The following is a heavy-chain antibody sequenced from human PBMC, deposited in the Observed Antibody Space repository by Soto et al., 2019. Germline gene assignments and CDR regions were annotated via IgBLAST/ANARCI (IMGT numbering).Heavy chain of an antibody. J-gene: IGHJ6*03. CDR3: ARIQNDCWSGYSQVPYYMDV. Sequence: SETLSLTCTVSGGSISSYYWSWIRQPPGKGLEWIGYIYYSGSTNYNPSLKSRVTISVDTSKNQFSLKLSSVTAADTAVYYCARIQNDCWSGYSQVPYYMDVWGKGTTVTVSS. CDR2: IYYSGST. D-gene: IGHD3-3*01. CDR1: GGSISSYY. V-gene: IGHV4-59*01.